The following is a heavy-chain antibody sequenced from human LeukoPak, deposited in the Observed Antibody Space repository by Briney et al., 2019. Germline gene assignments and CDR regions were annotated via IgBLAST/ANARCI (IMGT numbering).Heavy chain of an antibody. D-gene: IGHD6-19*01. CDR2: TYSDGST. Sequence: SETLSLTCTVSGGSLSGFYWSWISQSPRQGLEWIGLTYSDGSTMYNPSLTSRVTISVDTSKNQISLRLTSVTAADTAIYYCARDVVAVPGSDNWFDPWGQGTLVTVSS. CDR3: ARDVVAVPGSDNWFDP. V-gene: IGHV4-59*01. CDR1: GGSLSGFY. J-gene: IGHJ5*02.